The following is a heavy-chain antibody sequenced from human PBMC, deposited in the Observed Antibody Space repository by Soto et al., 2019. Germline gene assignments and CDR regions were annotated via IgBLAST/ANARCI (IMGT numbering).Heavy chain of an antibody. D-gene: IGHD2-15*01. J-gene: IGHJ4*02. CDR1: GGSFRGFY. CDR3: AIAHDVWGGKQKIIAS. CDR2: INHVGIT. V-gene: IGHV4-34*01. Sequence: SKHVPLTCAVSGGSFRGFYWTWIRQSPGKGLEWLGDINHVGITNYNPSLKSRVSIPVDTSKSQFSLKLSSVTAADTAVYFCAIAHDVWGGKQKIIASRGQGTLITVSS.